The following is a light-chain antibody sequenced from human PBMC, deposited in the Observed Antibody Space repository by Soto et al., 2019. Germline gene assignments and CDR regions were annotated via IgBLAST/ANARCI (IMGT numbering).Light chain of an antibody. Sequence: IQMTQSPSSLSASVGDRVTITCQASQDINNFLNWFQQKPGRAPKLLIHDASSLQTGVPSRFSATGSGTDFTFTISSLQPEDVATYYCQQYDDLPALTFGGGTKVEI. J-gene: IGKJ4*01. V-gene: IGKV1-33*01. CDR1: QDINNF. CDR3: QQYDDLPALT. CDR2: DAS.